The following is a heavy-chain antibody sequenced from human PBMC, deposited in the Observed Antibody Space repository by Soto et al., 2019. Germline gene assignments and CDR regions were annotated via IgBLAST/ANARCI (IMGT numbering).Heavy chain of an antibody. Sequence: QLQLQESGPGLVKPSETLSLTCTVSGGSISSSSYYWGWIRQPPGKGLEWIGSIYYSGSTYYNPSLKSRVTISVDTSKNQFSLKLSSVTAADTAVYYCARLIEAAAGTVGVYYFDYWGQGTLVTVSS. CDR1: GGSISSSSYY. CDR2: IYYSGST. V-gene: IGHV4-39*01. CDR3: ARLIEAAAGTVGVYYFDY. J-gene: IGHJ4*02. D-gene: IGHD6-13*01.